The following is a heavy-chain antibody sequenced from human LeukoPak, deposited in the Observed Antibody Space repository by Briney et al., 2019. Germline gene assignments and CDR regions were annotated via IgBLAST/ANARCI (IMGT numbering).Heavy chain of an antibody. CDR3: ARDLGILTGYPTTFGY. D-gene: IGHD3-9*01. Sequence: ASVKVSCKASGYTFTGYYMHWVRQAPGQGLEWMGWINPNSGGTNYAQKFQGRVTMTRDTSISTAYMELSRLRSDDTAVYYCARDLGILTGYPTTFGYWGQGTLVTVSS. CDR1: GYTFTGYY. V-gene: IGHV1-2*02. CDR2: INPNSGGT. J-gene: IGHJ4*02.